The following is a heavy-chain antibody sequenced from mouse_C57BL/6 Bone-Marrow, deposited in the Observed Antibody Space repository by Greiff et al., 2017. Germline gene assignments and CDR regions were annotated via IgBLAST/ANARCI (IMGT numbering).Heavy chain of an antibody. Sequence: QVQLQQPGAELVKPGASVTMSCKASGYTFTSYWITWVKQRPGQGLEWIGDIYPGSGRTTYNEKFKSKATLTVDTSSSTAYMQLSSLTSEDSAVYYCARWGWLPFDDWGQGTTLTVSS. CDR1: GYTFTSYW. CDR2: IYPGSGRT. J-gene: IGHJ2*01. V-gene: IGHV1-55*01. CDR3: ARWGWLPFDD. D-gene: IGHD2-3*01.